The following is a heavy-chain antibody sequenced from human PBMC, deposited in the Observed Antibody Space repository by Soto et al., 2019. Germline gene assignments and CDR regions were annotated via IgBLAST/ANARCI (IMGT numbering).Heavy chain of an antibody. CDR2: INPIGGTS. J-gene: IGHJ4*02. D-gene: IGHD2-2*01. Sequence: GASVKVSCKASGYTFSNFFMHWVRQAPGQGLEWMGIINPIGGTSTYAQIFQGRVAMTRDTSTSTVYMELSSLRSEDTAVYYCARENWATSPSFDYWGQGTLVTVSS. V-gene: IGHV1-46*01. CDR1: GYTFSNFF. CDR3: ARENWATSPSFDY.